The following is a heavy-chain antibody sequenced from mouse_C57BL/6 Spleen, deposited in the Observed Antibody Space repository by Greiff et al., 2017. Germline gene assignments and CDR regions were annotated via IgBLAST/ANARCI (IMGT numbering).Heavy chain of an antibody. J-gene: IGHJ1*03. CDR3: ARSYGNFWYFDV. Sequence: EVQLQQSGPELVKPGASVKMSCKASGYTFTDYNMHWVKQSHGKSLEWIGYINPNNGGTSYNQKFKGKATLTVNKSSSTAYMELRSLTSEDSAVYYCARSYGNFWYFDVWGTGTTVTVSS. CDR1: GYTFTDYN. CDR2: INPNNGGT. D-gene: IGHD2-10*02. V-gene: IGHV1-22*01.